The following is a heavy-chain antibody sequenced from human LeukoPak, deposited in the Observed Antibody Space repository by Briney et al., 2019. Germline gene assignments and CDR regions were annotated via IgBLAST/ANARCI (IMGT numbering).Heavy chain of an antibody. D-gene: IGHD2-2*01. CDR2: ISAYNGNT. V-gene: IGHV1-18*01. Sequence: GASVKVSCKASGYTFTSYGISWVRQAPGQGLEWVGWISAYNGNTNYAQKLQGRVTMTTDTSTSTAYMELRRLRSDDTAVYYCARASIVVVPAAIPDDYWGQGTLVTVSS. J-gene: IGHJ4*02. CDR3: ARASIVVVPAAIPDDY. CDR1: GYTFTSYG.